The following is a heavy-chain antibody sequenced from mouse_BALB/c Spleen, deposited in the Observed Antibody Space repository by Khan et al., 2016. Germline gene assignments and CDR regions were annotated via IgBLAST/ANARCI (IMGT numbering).Heavy chain of an antibody. CDR3: GRGGNYVNLYFDV. V-gene: IGHV1-37*01. J-gene: IGHJ1*01. CDR2: VNPYNGDT. Sequence: VQLKQSGPELVKPGASVKISCKASGYSFTGYFMNWVKQSHGKSLEWIGRVNPYNGDTFYNQKFKGKASMTVDKSSRTAHMELLSLTSEDSAVYYRGRGGNYVNLYFDVWGAGTTVTVSS. D-gene: IGHD2-1*01. CDR1: GYSFTGYF.